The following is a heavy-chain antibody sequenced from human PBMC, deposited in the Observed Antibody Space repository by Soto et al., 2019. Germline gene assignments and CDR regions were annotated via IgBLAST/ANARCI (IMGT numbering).Heavy chain of an antibody. J-gene: IGHJ3*02. CDR2: ISYDGSNK. Sequence: QVQLVESGGGVVQPGRSLRLSCAASGFTFSSYAMHWVRQAPGKGLEWLTVISYDGSNKYYADSVKGRFTISRDNSKNTLYLQINILSAEDTAVDYCAREPKGDYYDSSSHAFDIWGQGTMVTVSS. D-gene: IGHD3-22*01. CDR1: GFTFSSYA. CDR3: AREPKGDYYDSSSHAFDI. V-gene: IGHV3-30-3*01.